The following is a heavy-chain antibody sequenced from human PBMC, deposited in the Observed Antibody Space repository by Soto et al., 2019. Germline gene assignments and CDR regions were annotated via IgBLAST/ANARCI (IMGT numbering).Heavy chain of an antibody. J-gene: IGHJ1*01. CDR3: ASGLGSSRS. D-gene: IGHD3-10*01. Sequence: GSLRLSCVASVFTFSSYTMNWVRQTPGRRLEWVAYISSSGSAIYYAESVKGRFTVSRDNAKSSLYLQMDGLRDEDTAVYYCASGLGSSRSWGQGSRVTVSS. CDR2: ISSSGSAI. V-gene: IGHV3-48*02. CDR1: VFTFSSYT.